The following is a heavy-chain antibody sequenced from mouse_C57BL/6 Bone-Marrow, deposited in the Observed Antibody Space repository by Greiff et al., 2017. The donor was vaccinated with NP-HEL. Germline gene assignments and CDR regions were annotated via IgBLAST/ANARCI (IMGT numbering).Heavy chain of an antibody. CDR3: ARQRYFDV. J-gene: IGHJ1*03. CDR1: GYTFTSYT. V-gene: IGHV1-4*01. Sequence: QVQLKESGAELARPGASVKMSCKASGYTFTSYTMHWVKQRPGQGLEWIGYINPSSGYTKYNQKFKDKATLTADKSSSTAYMQLSSLTSEDSAVYYCARQRYFDVWGTGTTVTVSS. CDR2: INPSSGYT.